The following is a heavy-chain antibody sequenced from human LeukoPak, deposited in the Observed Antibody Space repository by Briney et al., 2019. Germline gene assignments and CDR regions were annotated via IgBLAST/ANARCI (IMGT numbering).Heavy chain of an antibody. J-gene: IGHJ6*03. CDR3: AKSQEVTETYYNYYMDV. V-gene: IGHV3-53*01. CDR1: GFTVSSNY. D-gene: IGHD5-18*01. Sequence: GGSLRLSCAASGFTVSSNYMSWVRQAPGKGLEWVSVIYSGGSTYYADSVKGRFTISRDNSKNTLYLQLSSLRADDTAVYYCAKSQEVTETYYNYYMDVWGKGTTVTISS. CDR2: IYSGGST.